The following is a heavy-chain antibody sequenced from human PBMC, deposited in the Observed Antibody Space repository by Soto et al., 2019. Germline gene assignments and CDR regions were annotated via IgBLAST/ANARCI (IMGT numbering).Heavy chain of an antibody. J-gene: IGHJ5*02. CDR3: ARNSGRNWFDP. D-gene: IGHD7-27*01. CDR1: GGSINGYF. Sequence: PSETLSLTCTVSGGSINGYFWSWIRQPPGKGLEWIGYIYYSGNTNYNPSLKTRVSISVDTSKNQFSLNLSSVIAADTAVYFCARNSGRNWFDPWGQGTLVTVSS. CDR2: IYYSGNT. V-gene: IGHV4-59*01.